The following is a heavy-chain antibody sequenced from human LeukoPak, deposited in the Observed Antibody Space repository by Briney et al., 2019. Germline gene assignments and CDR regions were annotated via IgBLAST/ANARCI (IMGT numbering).Heavy chain of an antibody. J-gene: IGHJ3*02. CDR2: INHSGST. Sequence: SETLSLTCAVYGGSFSGYYWSWLRQPPGKGLEWIGEINHSGSTNYNPSLKSRATISVDTSKNQFSLKLSSVTAADTAVYYCARGLYYDFWSGYSDAFDIWGQGTMVTVSS. V-gene: IGHV4-34*01. D-gene: IGHD3-3*01. CDR1: GGSFSGYY. CDR3: ARGLYYDFWSGYSDAFDI.